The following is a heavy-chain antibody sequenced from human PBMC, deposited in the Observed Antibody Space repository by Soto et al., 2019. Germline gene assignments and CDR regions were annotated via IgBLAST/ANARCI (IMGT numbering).Heavy chain of an antibody. CDR1: GFTFSSYA. D-gene: IGHD3-3*01. CDR2: ISGSGGST. J-gene: IGHJ3*02. V-gene: IGHV3-23*01. Sequence: EVQLLESGGGLVQPGGSLRLSCAASGFTFSSYAMSWVRQAPGKGLEWVSAISGSGGSTYYADSVKGRFTISRDNSKNTLYLQMNSLRAEDTAVYYCAKGITIFGVANGTDAFDIWGQGTMVTVSS. CDR3: AKGITIFGVANGTDAFDI.